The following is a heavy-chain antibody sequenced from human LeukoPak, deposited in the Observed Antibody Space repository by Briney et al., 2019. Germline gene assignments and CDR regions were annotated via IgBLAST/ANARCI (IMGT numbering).Heavy chain of an antibody. CDR2: ISSSSSYI. Sequence: GGSLRLSCAASGFTFSSYSMNWVRQAPGKGLEWVSSISSSSSYIYYADSVKGRFTISRDNAKNSLYLQMNSLRAEDTAVYYCARSHNWNYVSHYAGIDYWGQGTLVTVSS. J-gene: IGHJ4*02. CDR3: ARSHNWNYVSHYAGIDY. D-gene: IGHD1-7*01. V-gene: IGHV3-21*01. CDR1: GFTFSSYS.